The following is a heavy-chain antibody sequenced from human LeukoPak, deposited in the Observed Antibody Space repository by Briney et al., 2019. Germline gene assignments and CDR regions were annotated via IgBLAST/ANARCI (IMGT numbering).Heavy chain of an antibody. Sequence: SVKVSCKASGGTFSSYPISWVRQTPGQGLEWMGRIIPILGIANYAQKFQGRVTITADESTNTAYMELSSLGSEDTAVYYCASRTYDSSGYYLYYFDYWGQGTLVTVSS. V-gene: IGHV1-69*02. CDR1: GGTFSSYP. J-gene: IGHJ4*02. D-gene: IGHD3-22*01. CDR2: IIPILGIA. CDR3: ASRTYDSSGYYLYYFDY.